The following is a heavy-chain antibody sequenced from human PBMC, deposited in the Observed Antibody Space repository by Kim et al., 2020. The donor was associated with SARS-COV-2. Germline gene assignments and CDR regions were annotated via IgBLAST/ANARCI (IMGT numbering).Heavy chain of an antibody. CDR3: SKSRAFDY. V-gene: IGHV1-2*02. D-gene: IGHD1-26*01. J-gene: IGHJ4*02. CDR2: SGGT. Sequence: SGGTRFSQKFQGRVTVTRDTSISTGYMELSGLRSDDTAVYYCSKSRAFDYWGQGTLVTVSS.